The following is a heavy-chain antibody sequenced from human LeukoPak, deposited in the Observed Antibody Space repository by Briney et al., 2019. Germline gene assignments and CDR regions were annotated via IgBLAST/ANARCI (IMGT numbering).Heavy chain of an antibody. D-gene: IGHD3-3*01. CDR3: AREMEYYDFWSGYYMGHYFDY. CDR2: INPNSGGT. V-gene: IGHV1-2*02. Sequence: ASVKGSCKASGYTFTGYYMHWVRQAPGQELEWMGWINPNSGGTNYAQKFQGRVTMTRDTSISTAYMERSRLRSDDTAVYYCAREMEYYDFWSGYYMGHYFDYGGQGTLVTVSS. CDR1: GYTFTGYY. J-gene: IGHJ4*02.